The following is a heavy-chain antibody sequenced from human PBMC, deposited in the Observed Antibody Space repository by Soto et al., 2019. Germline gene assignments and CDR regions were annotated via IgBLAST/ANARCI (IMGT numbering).Heavy chain of an antibody. D-gene: IGHD3-22*01. V-gene: IGHV3-23*01. Sequence: GGSLRLSCAASGFTFSSYAMSWVRQAPGKGLEWVSAISGSGGSTYYADSVKGRFTISRDNSKNTLYLQMNSLRAEDTAVYYCAKGDYYHSSGYYHYGMDVWGQGTTVTVSS. CDR2: ISGSGGST. CDR1: GFTFSSYA. J-gene: IGHJ6*02. CDR3: AKGDYYHSSGYYHYGMDV.